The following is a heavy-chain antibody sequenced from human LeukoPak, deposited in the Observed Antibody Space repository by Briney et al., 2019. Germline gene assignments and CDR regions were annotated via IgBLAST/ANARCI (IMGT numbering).Heavy chain of an antibody. V-gene: IGHV1-46*01. D-gene: IGHD4-11*01. Sequence: ASVKVSCKASGYAVTSYHIHWMRQAAGQGLGWMGIIIPSSGSTTYAQKFQGRVTMTRDTSTSTVYMELSSLTSDDTAVYFCARSDYNDYRGLGFWGQGTLVTVSS. CDR2: IIPSSGST. CDR1: GYAVTSYH. CDR3: ARSDYNDYRGLGF. J-gene: IGHJ4*02.